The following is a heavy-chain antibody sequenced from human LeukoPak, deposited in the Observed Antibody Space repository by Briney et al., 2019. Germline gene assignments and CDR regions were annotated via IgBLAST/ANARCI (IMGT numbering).Heavy chain of an antibody. D-gene: IGHD3-22*01. CDR1: GFTVSSNC. CDR2: ICSGGNT. CDR3: ARAMSVGGYGLDY. V-gene: IGHV3-53*01. J-gene: IGHJ4*02. Sequence: GGSLRLSCAASGFTVSSNCMSWVRQAPGKGLEWVSLICSGGNTYYADSVKGRFTISRDDSKNTLYLQMNSLRAEDTVVYYCARAMSVGGYGLDYWGQGTLVTVSS.